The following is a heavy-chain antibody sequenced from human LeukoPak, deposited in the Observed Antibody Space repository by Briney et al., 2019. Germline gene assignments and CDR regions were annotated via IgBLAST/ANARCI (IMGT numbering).Heavy chain of an antibody. J-gene: IGHJ6*02. Sequence: SETLSLTCTVSGGSISSGGFYWSWIRQHPGKGLEWIGYISYSGTTYYNPSLKSRVTISVDTSKNQFSLKLSSVTAADTAVYYCARGPTDCSSTSCYPYYYYGMDVWGQGTTVTVSS. CDR3: ARGPTDCSSTSCYPYYYYGMDV. CDR2: ISYSGTT. V-gene: IGHV4-61*08. CDR1: GGSISSGGFY. D-gene: IGHD2-2*01.